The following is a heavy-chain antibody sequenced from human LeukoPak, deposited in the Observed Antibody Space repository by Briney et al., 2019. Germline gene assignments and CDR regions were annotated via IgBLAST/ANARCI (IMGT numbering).Heavy chain of an antibody. CDR2: ISGNGGST. V-gene: IGHV3-23*01. Sequence: PGGSLRLSCAASGFTFGNYAMSWVRQAPGKGLEWVSLISGNGGSTYYADSVKGRFTISRDNSKNTLYLQMSSLRAEDTAVYYYAKDQKMHGDYWGQGTLVTVSS. J-gene: IGHJ4*02. CDR3: AKDQKMHGDY. CDR1: GFTFGNYA. D-gene: IGHD5-24*01.